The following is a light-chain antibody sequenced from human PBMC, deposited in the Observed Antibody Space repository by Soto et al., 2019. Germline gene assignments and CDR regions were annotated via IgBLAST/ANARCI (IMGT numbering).Light chain of an antibody. CDR1: QSVSNNY. Sequence: EIVLTQSPGTLSLSPGERATLSCRASQSVSNNYLAWYQQKPGQAPRLLFYVASNRAPGIPDRFSGSGSGTDFTLTISRLEPEDFAVYYCQQYVVSRTFGQGTRVDIK. J-gene: IGKJ1*01. V-gene: IGKV3-20*01. CDR2: VAS. CDR3: QQYVVSRT.